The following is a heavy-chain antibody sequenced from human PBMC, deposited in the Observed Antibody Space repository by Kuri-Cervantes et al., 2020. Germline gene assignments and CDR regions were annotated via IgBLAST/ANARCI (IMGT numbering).Heavy chain of an antibody. D-gene: IGHD4-17*01. Sequence: ASVKVSCKASGGTFSSYTISWVRQAPGQGLEWMGGFDPEDGETIYAQKFQGRVTMTEDTSTDTAYMELSSLRSEDTAAYYCATGASLEYGDYVYYFDYWGQGTLVTVSS. J-gene: IGHJ4*02. V-gene: IGHV1-24*01. CDR1: GGTFSSYT. CDR2: FDPEDGET. CDR3: ATGASLEYGDYVYYFDY.